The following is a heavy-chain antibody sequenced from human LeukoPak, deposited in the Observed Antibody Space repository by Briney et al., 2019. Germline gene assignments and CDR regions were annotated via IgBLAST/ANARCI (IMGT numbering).Heavy chain of an antibody. J-gene: IGHJ6*04. D-gene: IGHD2-2*01. CDR2: INHSGST. CDR1: GGSISSYY. Sequence: PSETLSLTCTVSGGSISSYYWSWIRQPPGKGLEWIGEINHSGSTNYNPSLKSRVTISVDTSKNQFSLKLSSVTAADTAVYYCARGALFCSSTSCRHLIRYGMDVWGKGTTVTVSS. V-gene: IGHV4-34*01. CDR3: ARGALFCSSTSCRHLIRYGMDV.